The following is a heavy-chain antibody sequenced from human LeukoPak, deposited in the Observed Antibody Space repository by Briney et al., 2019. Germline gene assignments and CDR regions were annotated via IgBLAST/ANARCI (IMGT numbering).Heavy chain of an antibody. Sequence: KSGGSLRLSCAASGFTLSDYYLTWIRQAPGKGLEWVSYITSRGSTIYHADSVKGRFTISRDNAKNSLCLQMNSLRAEDTAVYYCARDPTVVTARDYWGQGTLVTVSS. J-gene: IGHJ4*01. CDR3: ARDPTVVTARDY. CDR2: ITSRGSTI. D-gene: IGHD4-23*01. CDR1: GFTLSDYY. V-gene: IGHV3-11*04.